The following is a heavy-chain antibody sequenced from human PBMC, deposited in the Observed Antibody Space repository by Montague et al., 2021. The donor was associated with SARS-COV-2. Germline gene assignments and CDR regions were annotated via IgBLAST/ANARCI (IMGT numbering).Heavy chain of an antibody. V-gene: IGHV4-61*02. D-gene: IGHD3-22*01. Sequence: TLSLTCTVSGGSISSGDYYWSWIRQPAGKGLEWIGRIYTSGSTNYNPSLKSRVTISVDTSKNQFSLKLSSVTAADTAVYYCARVPPYYYDSSGYYSGAFDIWGQGTMVTVSS. CDR2: IYTSGST. J-gene: IGHJ3*02. CDR3: ARVPPYYYDSSGYYSGAFDI. CDR1: GGSISSGDYY.